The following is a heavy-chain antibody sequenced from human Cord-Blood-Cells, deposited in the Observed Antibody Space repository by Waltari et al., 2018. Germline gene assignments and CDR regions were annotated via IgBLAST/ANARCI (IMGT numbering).Heavy chain of an antibody. V-gene: IGHV4-39*01. CDR2: IYYSGST. Sequence: QLQLQESGPGLVKPSETLSLTCTVSGGSISSSSYYWGWIRQPPGTGLEWIGWIYYSGSTYYNPSLKSRVTISVDTSKNQFSLKLSSVTAADTAVYYCARQTYSSGWRYYYYYYMDVWGKGTTVTVSS. CDR1: GGSISSSSYY. CDR3: ARQTYSSGWRYYYYYYMDV. D-gene: IGHD6-19*01. J-gene: IGHJ6*03.